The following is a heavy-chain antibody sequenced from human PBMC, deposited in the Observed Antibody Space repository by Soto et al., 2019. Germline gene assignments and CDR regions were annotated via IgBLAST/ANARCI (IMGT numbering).Heavy chain of an antibody. D-gene: IGHD3-10*01. V-gene: IGHV1-18*04. CDR3: ARALNSAAGELWYGELNY. CDR2: ISAYNGNT. CDR1: GYTFTSYV. Sequence: ASVKVSCKASGYTFTSYVISWVRQAPGQGLEWMGWISAYNGNTNYAQKFQDRVTMTTDTSTSTVYMELRSLRSDDTAVYYCARALNSAAGELWYGELNYWGQGNPVTV. J-gene: IGHJ4*02.